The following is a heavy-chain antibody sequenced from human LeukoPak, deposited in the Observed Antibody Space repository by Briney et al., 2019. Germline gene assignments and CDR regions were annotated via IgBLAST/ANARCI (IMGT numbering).Heavy chain of an antibody. D-gene: IGHD6-13*01. CDR2: IYYSGST. CDR1: GGSISSYY. J-gene: IGHJ6*02. CDR3: ARAGYSSSWDYYYYYGMDV. Sequence: SETLSLTFTVSGGSISSYYWSWIRQPPGKGLEWIGYIYYSGSTNYNPSLKSRVTIAVDTSKNRFSLQLSSVTAADTAVYYRARAGYSSSWDYYYYYGMDVWGQGTTVTVSS. V-gene: IGHV4-59*01.